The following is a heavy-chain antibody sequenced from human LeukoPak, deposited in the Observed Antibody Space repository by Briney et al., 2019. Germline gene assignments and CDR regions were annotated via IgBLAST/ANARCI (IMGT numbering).Heavy chain of an antibody. CDR2: INSDGSST. Sequence: GGSLRLSCAASGFTFSSYWMHWVRQAPGKGLVWVSRINSDGSSTSYADSVKGRFTISRDNAKNTLYLQMNSLRAEDTAVYYCAKEIPRRGYSQPAFDYWGQGTLVTVSS. J-gene: IGHJ4*02. D-gene: IGHD5-18*01. CDR1: GFTFSSYW. CDR3: AKEIPRRGYSQPAFDY. V-gene: IGHV3-74*01.